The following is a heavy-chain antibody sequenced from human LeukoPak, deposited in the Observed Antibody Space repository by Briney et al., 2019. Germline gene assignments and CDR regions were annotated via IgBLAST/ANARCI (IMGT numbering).Heavy chain of an antibody. V-gene: IGHV4-4*07. D-gene: IGHD5-12*01. CDR2: IYSSGTT. CDR3: ASGSSGYDP. J-gene: IGHJ5*02. Sequence: SETLSLTCTVSGGSISNYYWSWIRQPAGKGLEWIGRIYSSGTTIYNPSLKSRVTMSVDTSKNQFSLQLSSVTAADTAVYFCASGSSGYDPWGQGTLVTVSS. CDR1: GGSISNYY.